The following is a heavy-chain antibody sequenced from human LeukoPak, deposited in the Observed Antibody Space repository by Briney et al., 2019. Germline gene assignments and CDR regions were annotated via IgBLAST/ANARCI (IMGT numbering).Heavy chain of an antibody. CDR3: ARTPYGNYYGYYFYMDV. CDR2: IYTSGST. CDR1: GGSISSYY. V-gene: IGHV4-4*07. J-gene: IGHJ6*03. D-gene: IGHD4-11*01. Sequence: KPSETLSLTCTVSGGSISSYYWSRIRQPAGKGLEWIGRIYTSGSTNYNPSLKSRVTMSVDTSKNQFSLKLSSVTAADTAVYYCARTPYGNYYGYYFYMDVWGNGTTVTVS.